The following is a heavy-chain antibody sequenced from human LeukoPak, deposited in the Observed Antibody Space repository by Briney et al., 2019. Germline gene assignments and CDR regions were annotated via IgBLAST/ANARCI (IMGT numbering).Heavy chain of an antibody. CDR2: IYYSGST. CDR1: GGSISSSSYY. J-gene: IGHJ4*02. Sequence: PSETLSLTCTVSGGSISSSSYYWGWIHQPPGKGLEWIRSIYYSGSTYYNPSLKSRVTISVDTSKNQFSLKLSSVTAADTAVYYCASREDYYDTGYYFDYWGQGTLVTVSS. D-gene: IGHD3-22*01. V-gene: IGHV4-39*01. CDR3: ASREDYYDTGYYFDY.